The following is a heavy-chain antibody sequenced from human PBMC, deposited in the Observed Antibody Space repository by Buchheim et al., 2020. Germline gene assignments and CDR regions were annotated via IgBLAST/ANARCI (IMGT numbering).Heavy chain of an antibody. J-gene: IGHJ4*02. CDR1: GFTFSSYA. CDR2: ISYDGSNK. Sequence: QVQLVESGGGVVQPGRSLRLSCAASGFTFSSYAMHWVRQAPGKGLEWVAVISYDGSNKYYADSVKGRFTISRDNSKNTLYLQMNSLRAEDTAVYYCARGAPYYDFWSGYFDYWARKP. V-gene: IGHV3-30-3*01. CDR3: ARGAPYYDFWSGYFDY. D-gene: IGHD3-3*01.